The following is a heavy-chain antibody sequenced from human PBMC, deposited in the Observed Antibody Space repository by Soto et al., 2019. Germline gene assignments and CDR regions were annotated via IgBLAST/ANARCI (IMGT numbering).Heavy chain of an antibody. V-gene: IGHV4-4*07. J-gene: IGHJ4*02. D-gene: IGHD3-22*01. CDR1: GSSFTGDY. Sequence: QVQLQESGPGVVRPSETLSLTCSVSGSSFTGDYWSWIRQPAGKGLERIGRVFGNGAGTPIYNSAGTQHYNSAMNTQATMSMDSSKTQCSLKLTSVTPADTALYYYARDHPPYDRRRQSAGAFEDWGQGTLVNVSS. CDR2: VFGNGAGTPIYNSAGTQ. CDR3: ARDHPPYDRRRQSAGAFED.